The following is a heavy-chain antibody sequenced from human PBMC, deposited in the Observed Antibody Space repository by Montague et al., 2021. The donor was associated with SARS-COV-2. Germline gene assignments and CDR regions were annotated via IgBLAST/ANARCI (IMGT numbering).Heavy chain of an antibody. Sequence: SLRLSCAASGFTFRSYGMHWVRQPPGKGLEWAATISHDGGSEHSADSVKGRFTISRDNSKSTVYLQMNGLRGEDTAVYYCARRGVVVIPAVVEYYYGMDVWGQGTTVTVSS. D-gene: IGHD2-2*01. CDR1: GFTFRSYG. J-gene: IGHJ6*02. CDR3: ARRGVVVIPAVVEYYYGMDV. V-gene: IGHV3-30*03. CDR2: ISHDGGSE.